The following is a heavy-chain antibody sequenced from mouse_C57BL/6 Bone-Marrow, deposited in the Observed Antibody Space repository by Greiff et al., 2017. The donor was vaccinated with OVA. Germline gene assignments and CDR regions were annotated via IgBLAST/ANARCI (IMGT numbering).Heavy chain of an antibody. CDR2: IYPGDGDT. D-gene: IGHD1-1*01. V-gene: IGHV1-82*01. J-gene: IGHJ1*03. CDR3: ATTTVDRYWYFDV. CDR1: GYAFSSSW. Sequence: QVQLQQSGPELVKPGASVKISCKASGYAFSSSWMNWVKQRPGKGLEWIGRIYPGDGDTNYNGKFKGKATLTADKSSSTAYMQLSSLTSEDSAVYFCATTTVDRYWYFDVWGTGTTVTVSS.